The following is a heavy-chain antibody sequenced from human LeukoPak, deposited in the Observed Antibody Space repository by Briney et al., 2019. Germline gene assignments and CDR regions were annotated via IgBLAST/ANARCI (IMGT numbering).Heavy chain of an antibody. V-gene: IGHV3-21*01. CDR2: ISVRSTYI. D-gene: IGHD3-9*01. J-gene: IGHJ3*02. CDR3: ASEQTPVYYDILTGYLPGDAFDI. CDR1: GFTFSDYS. Sequence: GGSLRLSCAASGFTFSDYSMDWLRQAPGKGLEWVSSISVRSTYIYYTDSVMGRFTISRDNAKNSLYLQMDSLRAEDTAVYYCASEQTPVYYDILTGYLPGDAFDIWGQGTMVTVSS.